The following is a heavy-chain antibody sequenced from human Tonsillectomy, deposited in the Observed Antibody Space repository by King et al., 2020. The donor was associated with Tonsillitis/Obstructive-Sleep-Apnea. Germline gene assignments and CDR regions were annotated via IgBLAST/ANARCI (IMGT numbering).Heavy chain of an antibody. CDR3: AIGRTGSGVRLYVNF. J-gene: IGHJ4*02. CDR2: IWYDGSNK. D-gene: IGHD3-10*01. Sequence: VQLVESGGGVVQPGRSLRLSCAASGFTFSSYGMHWVRQAPGKGLEWVAVIWYDGSNKYYADSVKGRFIISRDNSKNTLYLQMNSLRAEDTAVYYGAIGRTGSGVRLYVNFWGQGTLVTVSS. V-gene: IGHV3-33*03. CDR1: GFTFSSYG.